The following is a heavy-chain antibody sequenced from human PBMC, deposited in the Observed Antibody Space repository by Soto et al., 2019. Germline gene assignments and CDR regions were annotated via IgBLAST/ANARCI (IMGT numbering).Heavy chain of an antibody. CDR3: ARTMLLGWFDP. CDR1: GGSISSRGYY. V-gene: IGHV4-39*07. D-gene: IGHD2-15*01. J-gene: IGHJ5*02. Sequence: PSETLSLTCTVSGGSISSRGYYWGWIRQPPGKGLEWIGYIHHSGNTYFNPSLKSRVTISVDRSKNQLSLKLTSVTAADTAVYYCARTMLLGWFDPWGQGTLVTVSS. CDR2: IHHSGNT.